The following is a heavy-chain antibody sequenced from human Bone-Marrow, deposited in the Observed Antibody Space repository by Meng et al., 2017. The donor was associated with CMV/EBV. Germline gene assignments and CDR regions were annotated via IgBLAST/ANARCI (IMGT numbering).Heavy chain of an antibody. Sequence: GESLKIPCAASGFTFSSYSMNWVRQAPGKGLEWVSSISSSSSYIYYADSVKGRFTISRDNAKNSLYLQMNSLRAEDTAVYYCARGDCSSTSCYGGEYYGMDVWGQGTTVTVSS. CDR2: ISSSSSYI. CDR3: ARGDCSSTSCYGGEYYGMDV. J-gene: IGHJ6*02. CDR1: GFTFSSYS. V-gene: IGHV3-21*01. D-gene: IGHD2-2*01.